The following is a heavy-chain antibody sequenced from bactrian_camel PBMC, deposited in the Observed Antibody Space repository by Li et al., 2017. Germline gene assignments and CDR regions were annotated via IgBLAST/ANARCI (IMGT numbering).Heavy chain of an antibody. D-gene: IGHD5*01. V-gene: IGHV3S40*01. CDR1: GFTFSNYG. Sequence: VQLVESGGALVQPGGSLRLSCAASGFTFSNYGMNWVRQAPGKGLEWVSAINTGGGSTWYADSVKGRFAISRDNAKNKVYLQINSLKSEDTALYYCVAEGSSICGYWGQGTQVTVS. CDR3: VAEGSSICGY. J-gene: IGHJ6*01. CDR2: INTGGGST.